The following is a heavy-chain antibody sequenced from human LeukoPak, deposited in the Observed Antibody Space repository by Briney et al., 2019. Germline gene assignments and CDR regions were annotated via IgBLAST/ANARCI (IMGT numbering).Heavy chain of an antibody. D-gene: IGHD3-10*01. CDR3: AREYYGGYVHY. CDR2: ISSNGDIT. J-gene: IGHJ4*02. V-gene: IGHV3-64*01. CDR1: GFTFSTYS. Sequence: PGGSLRLSCAASGFTFSTYSMHWVRQAPGKGLESISAISSNGDITYYANSVKGRFTISRDNSKNTLYLQMGSLRAEDMAVYYCAREYYGGYVHYWGQGTLGTVS.